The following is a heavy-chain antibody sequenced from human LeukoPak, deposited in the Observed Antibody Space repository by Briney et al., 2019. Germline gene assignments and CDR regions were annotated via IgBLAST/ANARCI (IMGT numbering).Heavy chain of an antibody. Sequence: GGSLRLSCAASGFTFSSYAMTWVRQAPGKGLEWVSLISGSGGSTYYADSVKGRFTISRDNSKNTLYLQMNSLRVEDTAVYYCARDRHSTSWLVEHWGQGTLVTVSS. CDR3: ARDRHSTSWLVEH. V-gene: IGHV3-23*01. D-gene: IGHD6-13*01. CDR2: ISGSGGST. J-gene: IGHJ1*01. CDR1: GFTFSSYA.